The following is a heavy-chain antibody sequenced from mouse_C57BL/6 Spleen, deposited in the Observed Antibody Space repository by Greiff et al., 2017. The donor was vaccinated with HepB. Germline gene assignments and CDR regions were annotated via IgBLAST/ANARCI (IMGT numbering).Heavy chain of an antibody. CDR2: IDPETGGT. D-gene: IGHD4-1*01. V-gene: IGHV1-15*01. J-gene: IGHJ4*01. CDR1: GYTFTDYE. Sequence: QVQLQQSGAELVRPGASVTLSCKASGYTFTDYEMHWVKQTPVHALEWIGAIDPETGGTAYNQKFKGKAILTADKSSSTAYMELRSLTSEDSAVYYCTRDWDGYYAMDYWGQGTSVTVSS. CDR3: TRDWDGYYAMDY.